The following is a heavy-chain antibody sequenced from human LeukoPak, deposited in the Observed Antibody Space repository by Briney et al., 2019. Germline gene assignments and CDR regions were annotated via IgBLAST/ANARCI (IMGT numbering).Heavy chain of an antibody. J-gene: IGHJ6*04. Sequence: PGGSLRLSCAVSGFTFSNAWMSWVRQAPGKGLEWVSYISSSSSTIYYADSVKGRFTISRDNAKNSLYLQMNSLRAEDTAVYYCAELGITMIGGVWGKGTTVTISS. V-gene: IGHV3-48*04. CDR1: GFTFSNAW. CDR3: AELGITMIGGV. D-gene: IGHD3-10*02. CDR2: ISSSSSTI.